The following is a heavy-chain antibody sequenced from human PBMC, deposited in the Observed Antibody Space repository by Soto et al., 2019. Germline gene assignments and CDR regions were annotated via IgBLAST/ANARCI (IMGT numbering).Heavy chain of an antibody. J-gene: IGHJ6*02. CDR2: VNHSGST. V-gene: IGHV4-34*01. Sequence: PSETLSLTWAVYGGSFIGYSCTWSRQPPCKWLGWIGEVNHSGSTYYSPSLMSRVTLSIDTSKNQFSLKLSSVTAADTAVYYCARGRQVTPAALFHRAVDYSMDVWGQGTTVTVSS. CDR3: ARGRQVTPAALFHRAVDYSMDV. D-gene: IGHD2-2*01. CDR1: GGSFIGYS.